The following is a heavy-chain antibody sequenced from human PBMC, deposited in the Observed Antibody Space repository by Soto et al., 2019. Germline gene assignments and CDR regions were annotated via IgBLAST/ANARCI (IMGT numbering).Heavy chain of an antibody. D-gene: IGHD6-19*01. CDR3: ARDLYYSSGRYFDHDAFDI. CDR1: GYIFTSYG. CDR2: ISPHNDRT. Sequence: QVQLVQSGADVKKPGASVKVSCKASGYIFTSYGISWVRQAPGQGLEWMGWISPHNDRTKYARRFQDRVTMTTETPTSTVYIELGSLRSDDTAVYYCARDLYYSSGRYFDHDAFDIWAQGTVVTVSS. J-gene: IGHJ3*02. V-gene: IGHV1-18*01.